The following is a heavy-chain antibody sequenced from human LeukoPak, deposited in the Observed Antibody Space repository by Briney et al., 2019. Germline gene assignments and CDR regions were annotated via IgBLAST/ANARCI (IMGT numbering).Heavy chain of an antibody. D-gene: IGHD3-10*01. CDR2: IIPILGIA. CDR3: ARSLWFGESDYFDY. V-gene: IGHV1-69*02. Sequence: ASVKVSCKASGGTFSSYTISWVRQAPGQGLEWMGRIIPILGIANYAQKFQGRVTITTDESTSTAYMELSSLRSEDTAVYYCARSLWFGESDYFDYWGQGTLVTVSS. CDR1: GGTFSSYT. J-gene: IGHJ4*02.